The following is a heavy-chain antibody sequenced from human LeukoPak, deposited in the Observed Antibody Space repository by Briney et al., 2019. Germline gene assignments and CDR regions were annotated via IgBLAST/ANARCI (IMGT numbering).Heavy chain of an antibody. Sequence: ASVTVSCKASGYTFTGYYMHWVRQAPGQGLEWMGWINPNSGGTNYAQKFQGRVTMTRDTSISTAYMELSRLRSDDTAVYYCARVRYSSSSDEDFDYWGQGTLVTVSS. J-gene: IGHJ4*02. CDR3: ARVRYSSSSDEDFDY. V-gene: IGHV1-2*02. D-gene: IGHD6-6*01. CDR2: INPNSGGT. CDR1: GYTFTGYY.